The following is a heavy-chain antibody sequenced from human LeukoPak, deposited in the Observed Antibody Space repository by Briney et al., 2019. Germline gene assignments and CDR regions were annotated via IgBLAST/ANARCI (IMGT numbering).Heavy chain of an antibody. Sequence: GGSLRLSCAASGFTASSTYMSWVRQAPGKGLEWVSVIYSGGSTYYADSVKGRFTISRDNSKNTLYLQMNSLRAEDTAVYYCVSTGGYNYRELFDYWGQGTLVTVSS. CDR3: VSTGGYNYRELFDY. D-gene: IGHD5-24*01. V-gene: IGHV3-66*02. CDR2: IYSGGST. J-gene: IGHJ4*02. CDR1: GFTASSTY.